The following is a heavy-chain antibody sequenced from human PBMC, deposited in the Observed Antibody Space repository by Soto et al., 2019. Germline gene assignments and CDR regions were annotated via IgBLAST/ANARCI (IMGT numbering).Heavy chain of an antibody. CDR2: TYYSGST. V-gene: IGHV4-31*03. CDR3: ARSVFP. J-gene: IGHJ5*02. Sequence: QVQLQESGPGLVKPSQTLSLTCTVSGGSISSGGYYWNWIRQHPGKGLEWIGYTYYSGSTYYNPSLKTRVSISVDTSKHPFSLTLTSVTAADTAVYYCARSVFPWGRGTLVTVSS. CDR1: GGSISSGGYY.